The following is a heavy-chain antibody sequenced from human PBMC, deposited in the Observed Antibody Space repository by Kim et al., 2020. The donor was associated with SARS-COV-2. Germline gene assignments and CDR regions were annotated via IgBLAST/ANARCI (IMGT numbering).Heavy chain of an antibody. J-gene: IGHJ4*02. D-gene: IGHD2-2*01. V-gene: IGHV3-7*01. Sequence: YVDSVKGRFTISRDNAKNSLYLQMNSLRAEDTAVYYCARDHIVVVPAIDYWGQGTLVTVSS. CDR3: ARDHIVVVPAIDY.